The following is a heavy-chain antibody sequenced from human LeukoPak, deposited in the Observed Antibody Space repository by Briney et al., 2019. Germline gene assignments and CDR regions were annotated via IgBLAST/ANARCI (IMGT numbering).Heavy chain of an antibody. CDR2: ISYDGSNK. CDR1: GFTFSSYG. J-gene: IGHJ4*02. Sequence: TGGSLRLSCAASGFTFSSYGMHWVRQAPGKGLEWVAVISYDGSNKYYADSVKGRFTISRDNSKNTLYLQMNSLRAEDTAVYYCAKDEVYYYDSSGYYPGYWGQGTLVTVSS. CDR3: AKDEVYYYDSSGYYPGY. V-gene: IGHV3-30*18. D-gene: IGHD3-22*01.